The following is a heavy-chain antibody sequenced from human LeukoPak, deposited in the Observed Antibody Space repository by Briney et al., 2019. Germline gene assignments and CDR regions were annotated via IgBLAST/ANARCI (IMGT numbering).Heavy chain of an antibody. V-gene: IGHV4-38-2*02. CDR3: AKGEVVLMGGSYYFDF. Sequence: SETLSLTCTVSGYSISSGYYWGWIRQPPGKGLEWIGNFYHSGLTYYNPSLKSRVTISVDTSKNQFSLKLSSVTAADTAVYYCAKGEVVLMGGSYYFDFWGQGTLVTVSS. J-gene: IGHJ4*02. D-gene: IGHD2-8*01. CDR2: FYHSGLT. CDR1: GYSISSGYY.